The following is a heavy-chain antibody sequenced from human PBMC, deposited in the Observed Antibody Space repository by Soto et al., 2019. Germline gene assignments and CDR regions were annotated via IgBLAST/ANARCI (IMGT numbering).Heavy chain of an antibody. CDR3: ARAVEMATMGHYYYGMDV. V-gene: IGHV1-69*12. D-gene: IGHD5-12*01. CDR1: GGTFSSYA. CDR2: IISIFGTA. Sequence: QVQLVQSGAEVKKPGSSVKVSCKASGGTFSSYAISWVRQAPGQGIEWMGGIISIFGTANYAQKFQGRDSIPADESTSTAYMELSSLRSEDTAVYYCARAVEMATMGHYYYGMDVWGQGTTVTVSS. J-gene: IGHJ6*02.